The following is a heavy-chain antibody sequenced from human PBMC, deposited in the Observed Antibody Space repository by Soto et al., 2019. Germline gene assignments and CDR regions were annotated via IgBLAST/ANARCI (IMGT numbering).Heavy chain of an antibody. J-gene: IGHJ6*02. CDR3: ARETPVYYDILTGYFSSGFMDV. D-gene: IGHD3-9*01. V-gene: IGHV1-18*04. Sequence: ASVKVSCKASGYTFTSYGISWVRQAPGQGLEWMGWISAYNGNTNYAQKLQGRVTMTTDTSTSTAYMELRSLRSDDTAVYYCARETPVYYDILTGYFSSGFMDVWGQGTTVTVSS. CDR2: ISAYNGNT. CDR1: GYTFTSYG.